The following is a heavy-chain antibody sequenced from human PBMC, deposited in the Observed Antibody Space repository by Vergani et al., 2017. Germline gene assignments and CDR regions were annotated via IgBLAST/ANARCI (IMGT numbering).Heavy chain of an antibody. CDR1: GGTFSSYA. D-gene: IGHD3-22*01. CDR3: ARWGYYDSSGPNY. J-gene: IGHJ4*02. CDR2: IIPIFGTA. V-gene: IGHV1-69*05. Sequence: QVQLVQSGAEVKKPGSSVKVSCKASGGTFSSYAISWVRQAPGQGLEWMGGIIPIFGTANYAQKLQGRVTMTTDTSTSTAYMELRSLRSDDTAVYYCARWGYYDSSGPNYWGQGALVTVSS.